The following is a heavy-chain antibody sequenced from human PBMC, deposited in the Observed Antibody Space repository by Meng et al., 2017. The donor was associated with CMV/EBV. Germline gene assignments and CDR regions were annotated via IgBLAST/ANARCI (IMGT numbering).Heavy chain of an antibody. CDR1: GGSISSSSYY. V-gene: IGHV4-39*07. CDR3: SVVDTAMVTPWFDP. D-gene: IGHD5-18*01. CDR2: IYYSGST. Sequence: SETLSLTSTVSGGSISSSSYYWGWIRQPPGKGLEWIGSIYYSGSTYYNPSLKSRVTISVDTSKNQFSLKLSSVTAADTAVYYCSVVDTAMVTPWFDPWGQGTLVTVSS. J-gene: IGHJ5*02.